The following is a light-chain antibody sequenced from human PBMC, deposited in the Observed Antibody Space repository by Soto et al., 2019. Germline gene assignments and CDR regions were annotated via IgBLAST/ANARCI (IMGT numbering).Light chain of an antibody. J-gene: IGKJ4*01. V-gene: IGKV3-15*01. CDR1: QSISSN. CDR2: GAA. Sequence: EIVMTQSPATLSVSPGERATLSCRANQSISSNLAWYQQKPGQAPRLLIYGAATRATGIPARFSGSGSGTDFTLTISXXXXXDFAVYYCQMYNNWLATFGGGT. CDR3: QMYNNWLAT.